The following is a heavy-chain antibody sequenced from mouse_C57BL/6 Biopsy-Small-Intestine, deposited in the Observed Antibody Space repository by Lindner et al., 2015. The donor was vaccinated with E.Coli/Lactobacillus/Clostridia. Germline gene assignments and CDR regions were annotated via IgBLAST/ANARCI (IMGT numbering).Heavy chain of an antibody. CDR1: GFSINSDCY. CDR3: AEGLRPLGAMDY. J-gene: IGHJ4*01. CDR2: TFYSGIT. V-gene: IGHV3-3*01. D-gene: IGHD2-4*01. Sequence: VQLQESGPSLVRPSQTLSLTCTVTGFSINSDCYWIWIQQFPGNKLEYIGYTFYSGITYYNPSLESRTYITRDTSKNQFSLKLSSVTTEDTATYYCAEGLRPLGAMDYWGQGTSVTVSS.